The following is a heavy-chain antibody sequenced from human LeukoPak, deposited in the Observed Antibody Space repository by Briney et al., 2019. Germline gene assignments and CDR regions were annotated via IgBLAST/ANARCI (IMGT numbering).Heavy chain of an antibody. CDR2: IYYSGST. D-gene: IGHD3-3*01. CDR3: AGSTYYDFWSAQLGYMDV. J-gene: IGHJ6*03. Sequence: PSETLSLTCTVSGGSISSYYWSWIRQPPGKGLEWIGYIYYSGSTIYNPSLKSRVTISVDTSKNQFSLKLSSVTAADTAVYYCAGSTYYDFWSAQLGYMDVWGKGTTVTVSS. V-gene: IGHV4-59*08. CDR1: GGSISSYY.